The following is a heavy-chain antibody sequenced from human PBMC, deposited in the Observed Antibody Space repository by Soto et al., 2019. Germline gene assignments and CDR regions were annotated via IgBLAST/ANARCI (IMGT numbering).Heavy chain of an antibody. CDR3: AGRDYYYGVDV. CDR1: GGSFSTYY. V-gene: IGHV4-34*01. Sequence: QVQLQQWGAGLLKPAETLSLTCAVFGGSFSTYYWSWIRQPPGRGLEWIGEINQSGSTNYNPSLNSRVSISVDTSKKHFSLNLSSVTAADTAVYYCAGRDYYYGVDVWGQGTTVTVSS. J-gene: IGHJ6*02. CDR2: INQSGST.